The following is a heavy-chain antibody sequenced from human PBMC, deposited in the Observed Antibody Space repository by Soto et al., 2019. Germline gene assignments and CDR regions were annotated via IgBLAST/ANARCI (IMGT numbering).Heavy chain of an antibody. CDR1: GFTFSSYA. V-gene: IGHV3-23*01. D-gene: IGHD3-3*01. J-gene: IGHJ6*02. CDR2: ISGSGGST. CDR3: AKECDYDFWSGYYPSFGMDV. Sequence: EVQLLESGGGLVQPGGSLRLSCAASGFTFSSYAMSWVRQAPGKGLEWVSAISGSGGSTYYADYVKGRFSMSRNNSKNTLYLQMNSLRAEDTAVYYCAKECDYDFWSGYYPSFGMDVWGQGTTVTVSS.